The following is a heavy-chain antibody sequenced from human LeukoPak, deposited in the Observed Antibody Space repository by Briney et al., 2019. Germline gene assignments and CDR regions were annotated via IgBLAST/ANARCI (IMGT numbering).Heavy chain of an antibody. CDR2: INPNSGGT. CDR3: ARYYGALWYFDL. J-gene: IGHJ2*01. V-gene: IGHV1-2*02. CDR1: GYTFIDYY. D-gene: IGHD4-17*01. Sequence: GASVKVSFKASGYTFIDYYMHWVRQAPGQGLEWKGWINPNSGGTNYAQKFQGRVTMTRDTSISTAYMELRRLTSDDTAVYYCARYYGALWYFDLWGRGTLVTVSS.